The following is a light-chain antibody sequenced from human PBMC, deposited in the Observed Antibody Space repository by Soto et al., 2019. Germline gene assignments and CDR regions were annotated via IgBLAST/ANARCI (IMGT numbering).Light chain of an antibody. CDR3: QSYDSSLSGSYV. V-gene: IGLV1-40*01. Sequence: QSALTQPPSVSGAPGQRVTISCTGSSSNIGAGYDVHWYQQLPGTAPKLLIYGNSNRPSGVPDRFSGSKSGTSASLAITGLQAEDEADYYWQSYDSSLSGSYVFGTGTKLTVL. J-gene: IGLJ1*01. CDR2: GNS. CDR1: SSNIGAGYD.